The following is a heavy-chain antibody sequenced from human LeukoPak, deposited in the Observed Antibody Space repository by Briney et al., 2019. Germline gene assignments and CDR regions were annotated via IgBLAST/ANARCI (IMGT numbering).Heavy chain of an antibody. CDR3: ARLPVSSGYYYVDY. CDR2: IYPGDADS. CDR1: GSSFTSYW. V-gene: IGHV5-51*01. Sequence: GESLKISCKGSGSSFTSYWIGWVRQMPGEGLELMGIIYPGDADSRHSPSFQGQVTISADKSISTAYLQWSSLKASDTAMYYCARLPVSSGYYYVDYWGQGTLVTVSS. J-gene: IGHJ4*02. D-gene: IGHD3-22*01.